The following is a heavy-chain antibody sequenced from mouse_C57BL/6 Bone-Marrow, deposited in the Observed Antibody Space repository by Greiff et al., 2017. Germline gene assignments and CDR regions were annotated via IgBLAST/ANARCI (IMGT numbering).Heavy chain of an antibody. CDR3: ARGSNGWYFDV. CDR2: ISYGGSN. J-gene: IGHJ1*03. V-gene: IGHV3-6*01. Sequence: EVQLQESGPGLVKPSQSLSLTCSVTGYSITSGYYWNWIRQFPGNKLEWMGYISYGGSNNYNPSLKNRISITRDTSKNQFFLKLNSVTTEDTATYYCARGSNGWYFDVWGTGTTVTVSS. CDR1: GYSITSGYY. D-gene: IGHD2-5*01.